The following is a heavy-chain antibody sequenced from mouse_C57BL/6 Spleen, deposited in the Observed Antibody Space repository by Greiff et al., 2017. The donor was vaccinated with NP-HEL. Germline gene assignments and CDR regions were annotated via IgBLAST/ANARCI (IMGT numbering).Heavy chain of an antibody. CDR1: GYTFTSYW. CDR3: ARYYYGRNYARDY. J-gene: IGHJ4*01. CDR2: IDPSDSYT. Sequence: QVQLQQSGAELVMPGASVKLSCKASGYTFTSYWMHWVKQRPGQGLEWIGEIDPSDSYTNYNQKFTGKSTLTVDKSSSTAYMQLSSLTSEDSAVYYCARYYYGRNYARDYWGQGTSVTVSS. V-gene: IGHV1-69*01. D-gene: IGHD1-1*01.